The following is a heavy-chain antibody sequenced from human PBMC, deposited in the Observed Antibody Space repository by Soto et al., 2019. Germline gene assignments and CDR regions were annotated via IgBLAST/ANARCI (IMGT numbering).Heavy chain of an antibody. CDR1: GYSFTSYW. CDR2: IYPGDSDT. J-gene: IGHJ6*02. D-gene: IGHD6-6*01. Sequence: PGESLKISCKGSGYSFTSYWIGWVRQMPGKGLEWMGIIYPGDSDTRYSPSFQGQVTISADKSISTAYLQWSSLKASDTAMYYCALPSFYSSSSAFNYYYGMDVWGQGTTVTVSS. CDR3: ALPSFYSSSSAFNYYYGMDV. V-gene: IGHV5-51*01.